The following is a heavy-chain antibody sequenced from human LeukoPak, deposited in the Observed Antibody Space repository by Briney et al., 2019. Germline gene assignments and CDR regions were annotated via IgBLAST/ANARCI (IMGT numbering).Heavy chain of an antibody. CDR2: ISYDGSNK. Sequence: GGSLRLSCAASGFTFSSYGMHWVRQAPGKGLEWVAVISYDGSNKYYADSVKGRFTISRDNSKNSLYLQMNSLRAEDMALYYCAKDSSGWYGEALDYWGQGTLVTVSS. V-gene: IGHV3-30*18. J-gene: IGHJ4*02. CDR3: AKDSSGWYGEALDY. CDR1: GFTFSSYG. D-gene: IGHD6-19*01.